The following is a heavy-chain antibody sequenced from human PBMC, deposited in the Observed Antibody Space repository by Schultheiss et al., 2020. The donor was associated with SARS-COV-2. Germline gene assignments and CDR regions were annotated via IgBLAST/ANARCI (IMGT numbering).Heavy chain of an antibody. D-gene: IGHD2-2*02. Sequence: GGSLRLSCAASGFTFSSYAMSWVRQAPGKGLEWVSRINSDGSSTSYADSVKGRFTISRDNAKNTLYLQMNSLRAEDTAVYYCARYCSSTSCYKGPYYYMDVWGKGTTVTVSS. V-gene: IGHV3-74*01. CDR3: ARYCSSTSCYKGPYYYMDV. CDR1: GFTFSSYA. CDR2: INSDGSST. J-gene: IGHJ6*03.